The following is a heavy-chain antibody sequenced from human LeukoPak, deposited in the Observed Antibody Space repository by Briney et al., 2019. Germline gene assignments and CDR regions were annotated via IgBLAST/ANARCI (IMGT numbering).Heavy chain of an antibody. CDR2: INHSGST. Sequence: SETLSLTCAIYGGSFSGYYWSWIRQPPGKGLEWIGEINHSGSTNYNPSLKSRVTISVDTSKNQFSLKLSSVTAADTAVYYCARVPAAISGVTYYYYYYMDVWGKGTTVTVSS. CDR1: GGSFSGYY. J-gene: IGHJ6*03. D-gene: IGHD2-2*01. V-gene: IGHV4-34*01. CDR3: ARVPAAISGVTYYYYYYMDV.